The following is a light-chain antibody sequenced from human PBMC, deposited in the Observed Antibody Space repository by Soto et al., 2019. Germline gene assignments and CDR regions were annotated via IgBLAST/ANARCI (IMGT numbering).Light chain of an antibody. CDR1: QSVSSGY. V-gene: IGKV3-20*01. CDR2: GAS. CDR3: KLCGIAPFT. J-gene: IGKJ3*01. Sequence: EIVLTQSPGPLSLSPGERATLSCRASQSVSSGYLAWYQQKPGRVPRLLIYGASNRAPGIPDRFTGSGSGTDFTLTIARVEPEDFAVYYCKLCGIAPFTFGPGTKVDIK.